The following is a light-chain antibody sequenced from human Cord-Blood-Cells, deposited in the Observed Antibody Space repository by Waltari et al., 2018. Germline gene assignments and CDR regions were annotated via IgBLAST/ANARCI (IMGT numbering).Light chain of an antibody. CDR1: QSVLYSSNNKNY. CDR3: QKYYSTPYT. Sequence: DIVMTQSPDSLAVSLGERATINCKSSQSVLYSSNNKNYLAWYQQKPGQPPKLLIYGASTREAGVPDRVSGSGSETDFTLTISSLQAEDVAVYYCQKYYSTPYTFGQGTKLEIK. CDR2: GAS. V-gene: IGKV4-1*01. J-gene: IGKJ2*01.